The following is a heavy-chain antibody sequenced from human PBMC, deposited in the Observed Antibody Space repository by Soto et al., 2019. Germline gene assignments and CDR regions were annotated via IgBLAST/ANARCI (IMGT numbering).Heavy chain of an antibody. V-gene: IGHV3-23*01. D-gene: IGHD6-19*01. CDR3: VAGSARY. CDR1: GFTFSDYD. Sequence: PGGSLRLSCAASGFTFSDYDMNWVRQAPGKGLEWVATISDSGSATCYADSVKGHFTVSRDTPKSTLYLQVNDLRVEDTAVYYCVAGSARYWGQGTLVTVSS. J-gene: IGHJ4*02. CDR2: ISDSGSAT.